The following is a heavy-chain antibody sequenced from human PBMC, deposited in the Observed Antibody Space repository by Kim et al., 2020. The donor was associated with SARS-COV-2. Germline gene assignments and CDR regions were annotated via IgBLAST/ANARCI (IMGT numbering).Heavy chain of an antibody. V-gene: IGHV1-8*01. CDR2: MNPNSGNT. CDR1: GYTFTSYD. D-gene: IGHD6-13*01. Sequence: ASVKVSCKASGYTFTSYDINWVRQATGQGLEWMGWMNPNSGNTGYAQKFQGRVTMTRNTSISTAYMELSSLRSEDTAVYYCATSISSSWYLVKHGMDVWGQGTTVTVSS. J-gene: IGHJ6*02. CDR3: ATSISSSWYLVKHGMDV.